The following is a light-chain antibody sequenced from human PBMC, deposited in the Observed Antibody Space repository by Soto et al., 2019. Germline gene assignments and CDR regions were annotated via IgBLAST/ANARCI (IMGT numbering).Light chain of an antibody. CDR2: YDS. Sequence: SYVLTQPPSVSVAPGETASVACGGSNIGSKSVHWYQKKSGQAPVLVMYYDSDRPSGIPERFSGSNSGNTATLTISRVEAGDEADYYCQVWDISSGHVVFGGGTKLTVL. V-gene: IGLV3-21*01. J-gene: IGLJ3*02. CDR3: QVWDISSGHVV. CDR1: NIGSKS.